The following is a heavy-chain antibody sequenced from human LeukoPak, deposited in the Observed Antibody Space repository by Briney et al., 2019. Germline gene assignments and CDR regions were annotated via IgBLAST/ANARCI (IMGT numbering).Heavy chain of an antibody. CDR1: GYTFTSYD. CDR2: MNPKSGNT. V-gene: IGHV1-8*01. D-gene: IGHD1-26*01. Sequence: ASVRMSCKASGYTFTSYDINWVRQATGQGLEWMGWMNPKSGNTAYAQKFQGRVTMTRDTSISTAYMELGSLRSEDTAVYYCARVTGSIDYWGQGTLVTVSS. CDR3: ARVTGSIDY. J-gene: IGHJ4*02.